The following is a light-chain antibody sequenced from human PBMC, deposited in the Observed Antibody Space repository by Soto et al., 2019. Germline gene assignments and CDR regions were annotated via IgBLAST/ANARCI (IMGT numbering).Light chain of an antibody. Sequence: QSVLTQPASVSGSPGQSITISCTGTSSDVGGYNYVSWCQQHPGKAPKLMIYEVTNRPSGVSNRFSGSKSGNTASLTISGLQAEDEADYYCSSYTSRSTLVFGTGTKVNRP. CDR2: EVT. J-gene: IGLJ1*01. V-gene: IGLV2-14*01. CDR1: SSDVGGYNY. CDR3: SSYTSRSTLV.